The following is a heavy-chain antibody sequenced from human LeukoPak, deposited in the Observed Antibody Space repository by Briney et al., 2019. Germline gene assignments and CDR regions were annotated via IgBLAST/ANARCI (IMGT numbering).Heavy chain of an antibody. D-gene: IGHD2-15*01. CDR1: EFTFSSYT. Sequence: GGSLRLSCAASEFTFSSYTINWVRQAPGKGLEWVSSISSTSTYISYADSAKGRFTISRDNAKNSLYLQMNSLRAEDTAVYYCARGGGNFDYWGQGTLVTVSS. CDR2: ISSTSTYI. CDR3: ARGGGNFDY. J-gene: IGHJ4*02. V-gene: IGHV3-21*01.